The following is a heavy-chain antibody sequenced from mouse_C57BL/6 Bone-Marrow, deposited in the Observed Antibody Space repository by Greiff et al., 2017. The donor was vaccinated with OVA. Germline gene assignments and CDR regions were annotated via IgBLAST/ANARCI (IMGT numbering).Heavy chain of an antibody. D-gene: IGHD6-1*01. CDR2: ISDGGSYT. V-gene: IGHV5-4*01. CDR3: ARENECDWFAD. J-gene: IGHJ3*01. Sequence: EVQLVESGGGLVKPGGSLKLSCAASGFTFSSYAMSWVRQTPEKRLEWVATISDGGSYTYYPDNVKGRFTISRDNAKNNLYLQMSHLKAEDTAMYYCARENECDWFADWGQGTLVTVSA. CDR1: GFTFSSYA.